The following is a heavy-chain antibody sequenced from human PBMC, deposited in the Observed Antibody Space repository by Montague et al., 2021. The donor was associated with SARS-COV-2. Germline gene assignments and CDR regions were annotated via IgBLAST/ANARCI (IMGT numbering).Heavy chain of an antibody. CDR2: ISSSSYI. D-gene: IGHD2-2*01. CDR1: GFTFSSYS. J-gene: IGHJ6*02. CDR3: ARGKYQLLLYDTGMDV. V-gene: IGHV3-21*01. Sequence: SLRLSCAASGFTFSSYSMNWVRQAPGKGLEWVSSISSSSYIYYADSVXXRFTISRDNAKNSLYLQMNSLRAEDTAVYYCARGKYQLLLYDTGMDVWGQGTTVTVSS.